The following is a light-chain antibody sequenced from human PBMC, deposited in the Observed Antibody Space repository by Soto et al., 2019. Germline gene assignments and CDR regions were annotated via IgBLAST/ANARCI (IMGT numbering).Light chain of an antibody. CDR1: QGIRND. V-gene: IGKV1-6*01. Sequence: AIQMTQYPSSMSASVGDRVTITCRASQGIRNDLGWYQQKPGKAPKLLIYAASSLQSGVPSRFSGSGSGTDFTLTISSLQPEDFATYYCLQDYNYPWTFGQGTKVEIK. CDR3: LQDYNYPWT. CDR2: AAS. J-gene: IGKJ1*01.